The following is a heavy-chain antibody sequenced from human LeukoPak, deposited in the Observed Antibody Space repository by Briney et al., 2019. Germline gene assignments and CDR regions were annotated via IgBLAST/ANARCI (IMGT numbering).Heavy chain of an antibody. D-gene: IGHD4/OR15-4a*01. Sequence: PGGSLRLSCAASGFTFSSYGMHWVRQAPGKGLEWVAVISYDGSNKYYADSVKGRFTISRDNSKNTLYLQMNSLRAEDTAVYYCAKELPGYGPNPPGDYWGQGTLVTVSS. CDR3: AKELPGYGPNPPGDY. CDR2: ISYDGSNK. CDR1: GFTFSSYG. J-gene: IGHJ4*02. V-gene: IGHV3-30*18.